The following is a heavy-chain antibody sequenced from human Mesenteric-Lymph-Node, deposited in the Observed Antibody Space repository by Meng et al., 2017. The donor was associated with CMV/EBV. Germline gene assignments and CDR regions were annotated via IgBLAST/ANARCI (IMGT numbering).Heavy chain of an antibody. V-gene: IGHV3-48*03. Sequence: GESLKISCAASGFTFSSYEMNWVRQAPGKGLEWVSYISSSGSTIYYADSVKGRFTISGDNAKNSLYLQMNSLRAEDTAVYYCARLPRRGTIFGVVMTRLGYWGQGTLVTVSS. D-gene: IGHD3-3*01. CDR1: GFTFSSYE. J-gene: IGHJ4*02. CDR2: ISSSGSTI. CDR3: ARLPRRGTIFGVVMTRLGY.